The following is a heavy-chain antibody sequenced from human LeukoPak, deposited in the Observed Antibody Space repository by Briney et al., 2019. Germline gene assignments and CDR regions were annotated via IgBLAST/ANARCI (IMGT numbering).Heavy chain of an antibody. J-gene: IGHJ3*02. CDR1: GFTFSSCW. CDR2: INGDGSTT. CDR3: ASLVGGYYPPVEAFDI. V-gene: IGHV3-74*01. Sequence: PGGSLRLSCAASGFTFSSCWMHWVRHAPGQGLVWVSRINGDGSTTNYADSVRGRFTISRDNAKNTLYLQMNSLRADDAAVYYCASLVGGYYPPVEAFDIWGQGTMVTVSS. D-gene: IGHD3-3*01.